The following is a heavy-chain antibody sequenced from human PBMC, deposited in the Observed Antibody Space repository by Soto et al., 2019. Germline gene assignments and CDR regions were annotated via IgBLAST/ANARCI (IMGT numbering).Heavy chain of an antibody. CDR2: ISGSGAAT. V-gene: IGHV3-23*01. Sequence: EVLLLESGGGLVQPGGSLRLSCAASGFIFSSCAMTWVRQAPGKGLEWVSGISGSGAATYYTDSVKGRFTISRDNSKNTLYLQMNSLRADDTAVYYCAKKNGFSSSWTDYWGQGTLVTVSS. CDR1: GFIFSSCA. J-gene: IGHJ4*02. CDR3: AKKNGFSSSWTDY. D-gene: IGHD6-13*01.